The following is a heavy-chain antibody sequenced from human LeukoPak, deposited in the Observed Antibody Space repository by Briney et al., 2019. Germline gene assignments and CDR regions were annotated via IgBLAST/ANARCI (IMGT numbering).Heavy chain of an antibody. J-gene: IGHJ5*02. V-gene: IGHV5-51*01. CDR3: ARHWDYGDDNNWFDP. CDR2: IYPGDSDT. D-gene: IGHD4-17*01. CDR1: GYSFTSYW. Sequence: GESLKISCKGSGYSFTSYWIGWVRQMPGKGLELMGIIYPGDSDTRYSPSFQGQVTISADKSISTAYLQWSSLKASDTAMYYSARHWDYGDDNNWFDPWGQGTLVTVSS.